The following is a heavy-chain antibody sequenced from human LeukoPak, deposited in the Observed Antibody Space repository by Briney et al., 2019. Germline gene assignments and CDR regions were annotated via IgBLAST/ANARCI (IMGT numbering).Heavy chain of an antibody. CDR2: ISYDGSNK. V-gene: IGHV3-30*18. Sequence: GGSLRLSCAASGFTFSSYGMHWVRQAPGKGLEWVAVISYDGSNKYYADSVKGRFTISRDNSKNTLYLQVNSLRAEDTAVYYCAKEKGYSYGYRYFDYWGQGTLVTVSS. J-gene: IGHJ4*02. CDR1: GFTFSSYG. CDR3: AKEKGYSYGYRYFDY. D-gene: IGHD5-18*01.